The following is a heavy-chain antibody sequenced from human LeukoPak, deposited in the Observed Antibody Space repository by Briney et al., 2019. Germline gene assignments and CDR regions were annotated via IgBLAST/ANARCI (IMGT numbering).Heavy chain of an antibody. D-gene: IGHD2-2*01. CDR1: GGSISSSNW. V-gene: IGHV4-4*02. CDR3: ARGSDCSSTSCSIDY. CDR2: IYHSGST. J-gene: IGHJ4*02. Sequence: PSGTLSVTCAVSGGSISSSNWWSWVRQPPGKGLERIGEIYHSGSTNYNPSLKSRVTISVDKSKNQFSLKLSSVTAADTAVYYCARGSDCSSTSCSIDYWGQGTLVTVSS.